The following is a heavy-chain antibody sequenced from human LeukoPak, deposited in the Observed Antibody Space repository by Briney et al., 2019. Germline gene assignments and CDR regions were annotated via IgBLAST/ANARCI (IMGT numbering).Heavy chain of an antibody. Sequence: GGSLRLSCAASGFTVNSNHMSWVRQAPGKGLEWVAVISYDGSNKYYADSVKGRFTISRDNSKNTLYLQMNSLRAEDTAVYYCAKVPRYSGYPPDFDYWGQGTLVTVSS. CDR3: AKVPRYSGYPPDFDY. D-gene: IGHD5-12*01. V-gene: IGHV3-30*18. CDR2: ISYDGSNK. CDR1: GFTVNSNH. J-gene: IGHJ4*02.